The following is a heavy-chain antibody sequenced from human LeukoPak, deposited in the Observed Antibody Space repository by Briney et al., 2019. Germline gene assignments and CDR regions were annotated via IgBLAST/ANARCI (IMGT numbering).Heavy chain of an antibody. Sequence: GTSVKVSCKASGFTFTSSAVQWVRQARGQRLEWTGWIVVGSGNTNYAQKFQERVTITRDMSTSTAYMELSSLRSEDTAVYYCAADFRITTAGNYYYYYGMDVWGKGTTVTVSS. CDR1: GFTFTSSA. CDR3: AADFRITTAGNYYYYYGMDV. J-gene: IGHJ6*04. CDR2: IVVGSGNT. V-gene: IGHV1-58*01. D-gene: IGHD3-10*01.